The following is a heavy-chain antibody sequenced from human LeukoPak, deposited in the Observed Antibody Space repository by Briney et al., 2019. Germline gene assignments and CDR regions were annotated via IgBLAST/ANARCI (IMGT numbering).Heavy chain of an antibody. CDR3: ARYNSMLGGVATSDY. J-gene: IGHJ4*02. CDR1: GYTFSNYC. CDR2: ISGHNGDA. V-gene: IGHV1-18*01. D-gene: IGHD3-16*01. Sequence: ASVKVSCKASGYTFSNYCITWVRQAPGQGLEWMGTISGHNGDANYAPKFQGRVTMTTDTSTTTAYMELRSLRFDDTAVYYCARYNSMLGGVATSDYWGQGTLVTVSS.